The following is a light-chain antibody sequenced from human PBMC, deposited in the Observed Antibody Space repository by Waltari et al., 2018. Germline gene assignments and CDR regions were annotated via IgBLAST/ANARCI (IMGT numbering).Light chain of an antibody. CDR1: QGISSW. V-gene: IGKV1-12*01. CDR2: KAS. Sequence: DIQMNQSPSSLSATVGDRVTHTCRASQGISSWLAWFQQKPGKAPNLLIYKASSLQSGVPSRFSGSGSGTDFTLTISSLQPEDFATYYCQQYNSAPFTFGPGTKLDIK. CDR3: QQYNSAPFT. J-gene: IGKJ3*01.